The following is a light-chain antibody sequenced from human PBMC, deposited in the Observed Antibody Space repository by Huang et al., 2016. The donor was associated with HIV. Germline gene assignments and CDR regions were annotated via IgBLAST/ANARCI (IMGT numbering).Light chain of an antibody. CDR2: RAS. J-gene: IGKJ4*01. V-gene: IGKV3-15*01. Sequence: EVVMTQSPNTLSVSPGERATLSCRASQSISSNLAWYQQKPGQAPRLLIYRASARAAGVPARFSGSGSGTEVTLTISSLQSEDFAIYYCQQYNNWPPLTVGGGTKVEI. CDR3: QQYNNWPPLT. CDR1: QSISSN.